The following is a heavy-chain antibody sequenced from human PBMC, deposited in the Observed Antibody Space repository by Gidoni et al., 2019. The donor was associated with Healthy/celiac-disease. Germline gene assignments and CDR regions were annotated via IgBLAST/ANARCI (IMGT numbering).Heavy chain of an antibody. CDR3: ARRYPYYDFWSAPYYYYGMDV. D-gene: IGHD3-3*01. CDR1: GFTGSSNY. J-gene: IGHJ6*02. Sequence: EVQLVESGGGLIQPGGSLRLSCAASGFTGSSNYMSWVRQAPGTGLEWVSVIYSGGSTYYADSVKGRFTSSRDNSKNTLYLQMNSLRAEDTAVYYCARRYPYYDFWSAPYYYYGMDVWGQGTTVTVSS. CDR2: IYSGGST. V-gene: IGHV3-53*01.